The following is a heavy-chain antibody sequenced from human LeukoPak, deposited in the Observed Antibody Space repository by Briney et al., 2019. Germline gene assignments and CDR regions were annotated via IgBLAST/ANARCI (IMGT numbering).Heavy chain of an antibody. D-gene: IGHD1-26*01. Sequence: GGSLRLSCAASGFTVSSKYMSWVRRAPGKGLEWVSVIYSGGSTYYTDSVKGRFTISRDNSKNTLYLQMNSLRAEDTAVYYCARLGSGSHIDYWGQGTLVTVSS. CDR2: IYSGGST. J-gene: IGHJ4*02. V-gene: IGHV3-66*02. CDR1: GFTVSSKY. CDR3: ARLGSGSHIDY.